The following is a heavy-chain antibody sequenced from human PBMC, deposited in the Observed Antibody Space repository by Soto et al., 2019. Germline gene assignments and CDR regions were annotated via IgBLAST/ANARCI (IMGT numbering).Heavy chain of an antibody. CDR2: INPATGAA. V-gene: IGHV1-2*02. CDR3: ARGGGVGVAGSAAFDM. J-gene: IGHJ3*02. Sequence: QLHLVQSGAVVKKPGASVTVSCSASGYPVTAYYMHWVRQAPGRGLEWMGGINPATGAAKYTQTFQGRVTMTRDTSTSTVCMELGGLTFEDTAVFYCARGGGVGVAGSAAFDMWGQGTLVTVSS. CDR1: GYPVTAYY. D-gene: IGHD3-3*01.